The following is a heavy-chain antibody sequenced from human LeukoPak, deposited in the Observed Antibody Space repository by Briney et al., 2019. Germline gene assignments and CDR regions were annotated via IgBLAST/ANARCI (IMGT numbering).Heavy chain of an antibody. CDR1: GGSISSGSYY. J-gene: IGHJ6*03. CDR2: IYTSGST. Sequence: PSETLSLTCTVSGGSISSGSYYWSWIRQPAGKGLEWIGRIYTSGSTNYNPSLKSRVTISVDTSKNQSSLKLSSVTAADTAVYYCARRPKIQLWRGLYYYMDVWGKGTTVTISS. V-gene: IGHV4-61*02. CDR3: ARRPKIQLWRGLYYYMDV. D-gene: IGHD5-18*01.